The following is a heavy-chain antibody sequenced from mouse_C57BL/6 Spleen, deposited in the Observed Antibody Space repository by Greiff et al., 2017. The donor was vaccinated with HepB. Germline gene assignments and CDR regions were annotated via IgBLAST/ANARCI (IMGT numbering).Heavy chain of an antibody. V-gene: IGHV3-1*01. CDR2: ISYSGST. CDR1: GYSITSGYD. CDR3: ARAQLRLPSFDY. Sequence: DVQLQESGPGMVKPSQSLSLTCTVTGYSITSGYDWHWIRHFPGNKLEWMGYISYSGSTNYNPSLKSRISITHDTSKNHFFLKLNSVTTEDTATYYCARAQLRLPSFDYWGQGTTLTVSS. D-gene: IGHD3-2*02. J-gene: IGHJ2*01.